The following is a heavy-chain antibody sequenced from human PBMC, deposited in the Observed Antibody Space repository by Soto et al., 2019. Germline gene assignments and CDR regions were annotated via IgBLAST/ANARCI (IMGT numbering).Heavy chain of an antibody. J-gene: IGHJ4*02. CDR2: ISRSGSIT. D-gene: IGHD6-19*01. V-gene: IGHV3-23*01. CDR1: GFTFSTYA. Sequence: EVQLLGSGGGLVQPGGSLTLSCAASGFTFSTYAMTWVRQAPGEGLEWVSTISRSGSITYSADSVKGRFTISRDNSKNTLYLQMTSLRGEDTAVYYCAEHSTTVAGIWYFDYRGQGTLLTVSS. CDR3: AEHSTTVAGIWYFDY.